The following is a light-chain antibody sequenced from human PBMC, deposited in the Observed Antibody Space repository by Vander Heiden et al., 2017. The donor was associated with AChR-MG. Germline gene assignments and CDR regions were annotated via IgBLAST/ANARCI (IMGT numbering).Light chain of an antibody. CDR3: QVWDSSSHHVV. V-gene: IGLV3-21*02. CDR2: DDR. J-gene: IGLJ2*01. CDR1: NIGSYA. Sequence: SYVLTQPPSVPVAPGQTARITCGGDNIGSYAVHWYQHKPGQAPVLVVYDDRDRPSGIPERFSGSNSGNTATLTISRVEAGDEADFYCQVWDSSSHHVVFGGGTKLTVL.